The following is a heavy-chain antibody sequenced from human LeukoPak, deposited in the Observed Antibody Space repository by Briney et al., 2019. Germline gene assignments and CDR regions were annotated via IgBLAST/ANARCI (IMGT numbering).Heavy chain of an antibody. Sequence: GGSLRLSCAASGFTVSSNYMSWVRQAPGKGLEWVSVIYSGGSTYYADSVKGRFTISRDNSKNTLYLQMNSLRAEDTAVYYCARDGRGSSRGTHFDYWGQGTLVTVSS. J-gene: IGHJ4*02. D-gene: IGHD6-6*01. CDR1: GFTVSSNY. CDR2: IYSGGST. V-gene: IGHV3-53*01. CDR3: ARDGRGSSRGTHFDY.